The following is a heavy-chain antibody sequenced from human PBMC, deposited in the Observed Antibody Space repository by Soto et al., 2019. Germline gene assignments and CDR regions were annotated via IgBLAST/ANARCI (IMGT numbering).Heavy chain of an antibody. V-gene: IGHV3-30-3*01. Sequence: QVQLVESGGGVVQPGRSLRLSCAASGFTFSSYAMHWVRQAPGKGLEWVAVISYDGSNKYYADSVKGRFTISRDNSKNTLYLQMNSLRAEDTAVYYCARGPHTVVVTAPYDYWGQGTLVTVSS. CDR1: GFTFSSYA. D-gene: IGHD2-21*02. CDR3: ARGPHTVVVTAPYDY. J-gene: IGHJ4*02. CDR2: ISYDGSNK.